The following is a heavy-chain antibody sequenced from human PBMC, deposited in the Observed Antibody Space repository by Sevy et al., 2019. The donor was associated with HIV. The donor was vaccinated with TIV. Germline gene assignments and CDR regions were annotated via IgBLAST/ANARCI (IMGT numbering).Heavy chain of an antibody. CDR2: ISSTGNFE. D-gene: IGHD5-12*01. V-gene: IGHV3-30*04. CDR1: GFRLNTYA. CDR3: ARDAGYTTKFHPLH. J-gene: IGHJ4*02. Sequence: GGSLRLSCSASGFRLNTYAMHWVRQAPGKGLEWVSVISSTGNFESYAASVKGRFTIAKDNSKNMVSRQMNSLRPEDTAMYYCARDAGYTTKFHPLHWGQGTLVTVSS.